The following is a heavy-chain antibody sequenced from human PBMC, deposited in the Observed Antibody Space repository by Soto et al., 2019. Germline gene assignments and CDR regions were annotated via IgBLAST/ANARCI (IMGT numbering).Heavy chain of an antibody. Sequence: SETLSLTCAVSGGSISSGGYSWSWIRQPPGKGLEWIGYIYHSGSTYYNPSLKSRVTISVDRSKNQFSLKLSSVTAADTAVYYCARGSTRQDYYDSSGYYPPGKGLPALFDYWGQGTLVTVSS. D-gene: IGHD3-22*01. V-gene: IGHV4-30-2*01. J-gene: IGHJ4*02. CDR1: GGSISSGGYS. CDR2: IYHSGST. CDR3: ARGSTRQDYYDSSGYYPPGKGLPALFDY.